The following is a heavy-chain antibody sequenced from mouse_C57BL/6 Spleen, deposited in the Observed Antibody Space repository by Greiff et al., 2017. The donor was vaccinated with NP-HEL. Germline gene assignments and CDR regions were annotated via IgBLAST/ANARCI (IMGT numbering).Heavy chain of an antibody. J-gene: IGHJ3*01. D-gene: IGHD4-1*02. V-gene: IGHV3-6*01. CDR2: ISYDGSN. CDR1: GYSITSGYY. Sequence: EVQLQESGPGLVKPSQSLSLTCSVTGYSITSGYYWNWIRQFPGNKLEWMGYISYDGSNNYNPSLKNRISITRDTSKNQFFLKLNSVTTEDTATYYCASTTGTRLFAYWGQGTLVTVSA. CDR3: ASTTGTRLFAY.